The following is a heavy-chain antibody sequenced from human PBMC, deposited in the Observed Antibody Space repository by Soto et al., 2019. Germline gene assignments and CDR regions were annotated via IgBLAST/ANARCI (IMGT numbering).Heavy chain of an antibody. CDR1: GFTFGNFV. Sequence: GGSLRLSCAASGFTFGNFVMRWVRQTPGKGLEWVSTITESGGDTYYTDPVKGRFTISRDNSKNTLYLQMTSLRAEDTALYYCTRASSDRNHMEVWGPGTTVTVSS. CDR2: ITESGGDT. CDR3: TRASSDRNHMEV. J-gene: IGHJ6*02. V-gene: IGHV3-23*01.